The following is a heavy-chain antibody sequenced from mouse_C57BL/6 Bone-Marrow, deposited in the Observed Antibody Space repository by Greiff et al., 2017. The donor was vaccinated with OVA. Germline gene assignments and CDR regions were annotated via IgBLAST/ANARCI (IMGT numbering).Heavy chain of an antibody. J-gene: IGHJ2*01. CDR1: GFTFSSYA. Sequence: EVQVVESGGGLVKPGGSLKLSCAASGFTFSSYAMSWVRQTPEKRLEWVATISDGGSYTYYPDNVKGRFTISRDNAKNNLYLQMSHLKSEDTAMYYCARDTVSDYWGQGTTLTVSS. CDR2: ISDGGSYT. V-gene: IGHV5-4*01. CDR3: ARDTVSDY. D-gene: IGHD2-12*01.